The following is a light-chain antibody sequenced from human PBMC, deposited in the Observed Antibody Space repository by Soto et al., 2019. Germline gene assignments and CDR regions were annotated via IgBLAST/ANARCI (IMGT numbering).Light chain of an antibody. V-gene: IGLV2-23*01. CDR2: EGI. J-gene: IGLJ1*01. CDR1: SXDIGTYNL. CDR3: CSYAGSGTDNYV. Sequence: QSALTQPASVSGSPGQSITISCTGTSXDIGTYNLVSWYQHYPGKAPKLMIYEGIKRPSGVSNRFSGSKSGNTAFLTISGLQAEDEADYYCCSYAGSGTDNYVFGSGTKDTVL.